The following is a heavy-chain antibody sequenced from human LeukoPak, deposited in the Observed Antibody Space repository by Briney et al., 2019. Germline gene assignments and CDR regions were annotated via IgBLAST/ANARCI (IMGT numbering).Heavy chain of an antibody. CDR1: GFIFDDYG. CDR2: INHSGST. V-gene: IGHV4-34*01. J-gene: IGHJ4*02. Sequence: GSLRLSCAASGFIFDDYGMSWIRQPPGKGLEWIGEINHSGSTNYNPSLKSRVTISVDTSKNQFSLKLSSVTAADTAVYYCARRTLIVVVPAATPFDYWGQGTLVTVSS. CDR3: ARRTLIVVVPAATPFDY. D-gene: IGHD2-2*01.